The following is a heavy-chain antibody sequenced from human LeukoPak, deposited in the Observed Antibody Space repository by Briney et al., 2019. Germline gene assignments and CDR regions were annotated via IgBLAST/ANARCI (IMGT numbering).Heavy chain of an antibody. CDR2: ISGSGGST. V-gene: IGHV3-23*01. CDR1: GFTFSSYA. Sequence: GGSLRLSCAASGFTFSSYAMSWVRQAPGKGLEWVSAISGSGGSTYYADSVKGRFTISRDNSKNTLYLQMNSLRAEDTAVYYCAKGYSVMITFGGVLGYWGQGTLVTVSS. CDR3: AKGYSVMITFGGVLGY. J-gene: IGHJ4*02. D-gene: IGHD3-16*01.